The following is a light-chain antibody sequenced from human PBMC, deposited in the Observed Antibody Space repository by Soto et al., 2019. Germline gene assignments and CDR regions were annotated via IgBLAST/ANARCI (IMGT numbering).Light chain of an antibody. V-gene: IGKV3-15*01. J-gene: IGKJ4*01. CDR3: QQYNNWPQT. CDR1: QSVSSN. Sequence: EIVMTQSPATLSVSPGERATLSCRASQSVSSNLAWYQQKPGQAPRLLIYGASTRATGIPARFSGSGSGTEFTLTISSLQSEDFAVYYCQQYNNWPQTFGGGTKEEIK. CDR2: GAS.